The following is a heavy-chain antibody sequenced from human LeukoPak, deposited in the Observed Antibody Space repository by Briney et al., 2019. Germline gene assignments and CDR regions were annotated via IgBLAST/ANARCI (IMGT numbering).Heavy chain of an antibody. CDR1: GGSISSHY. J-gene: IGHJ4*02. CDR2: IYYSGST. V-gene: IGHV4-59*11. CDR3: ARGGYSSSWFFDY. D-gene: IGHD6-13*01. Sequence: SETLSLTCTVSGGSISSHYWSWIRQPPGKGLEWIGHIYYSGSTNYNPSLKSRVTISVDTSKNQFSLKLSSVTAADTAVYYCARGGYSSSWFFDYWGQGTLVTVSS.